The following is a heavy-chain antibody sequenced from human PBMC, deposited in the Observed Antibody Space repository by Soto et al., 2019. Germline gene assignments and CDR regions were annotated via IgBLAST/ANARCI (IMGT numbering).Heavy chain of an antibody. J-gene: IGHJ4*02. CDR1: GFTFSSYG. Sequence: GGSRRLSCTGSGFTFSSYGMNWVLQASGISLELVSYIIPGADTIHYSDSVKGRFTISRDNAKNSLYLQMNKVRVEDSSLYYCARQGEAHYFYFAYWGQGTRVTVSS. CDR3: ARQGEAHYFYFAY. CDR2: IIPGADTI. V-gene: IGHV3-48*03. D-gene: IGHD1-26*01.